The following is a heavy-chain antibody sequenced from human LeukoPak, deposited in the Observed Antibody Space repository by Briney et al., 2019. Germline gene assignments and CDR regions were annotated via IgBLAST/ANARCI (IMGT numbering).Heavy chain of an antibody. CDR2: ISWNSGSI. CDR3: AKDMVAVAGMGFDY. CDR1: GFTFDDYA. D-gene: IGHD6-19*01. Sequence: QPGGSLRLSCAASGFTFDDYAMHWVRQAPGKGLEWVSGISWNSGSIGYADSVKGRFTISRDNAKNSLYLQMNSLRAEDTALYYCAKDMVAVAGMGFDYWGQGTLVTVSS. J-gene: IGHJ4*02. V-gene: IGHV3-9*01.